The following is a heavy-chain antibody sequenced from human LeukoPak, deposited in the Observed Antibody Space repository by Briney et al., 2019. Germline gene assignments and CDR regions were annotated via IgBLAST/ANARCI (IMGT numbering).Heavy chain of an antibody. CDR3: ARGLSGGHQYAFDI. V-gene: IGHV3-66*02. J-gene: IGHJ3*02. CDR1: EFTVSSDY. CDR2: ISSGGNT. D-gene: IGHD2-15*01. Sequence: GGSLRLSCTASEFTVSSDYMNWVRQAPGKGLEWVSVISSGGNTYYADSVKGRFTISRDNSKNTLYLQMNSLRAEDTAVYYCARGLSGGHQYAFDIWGQGTMVTVSS.